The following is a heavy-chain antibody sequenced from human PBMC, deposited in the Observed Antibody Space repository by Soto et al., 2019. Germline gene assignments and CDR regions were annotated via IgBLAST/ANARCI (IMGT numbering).Heavy chain of an antibody. V-gene: IGHV4-39*01. CDR2: IYYSGIT. J-gene: IGHJ4*02. Sequence: QLQLQESGPGLVKPSETLSLTCTVSGVSISNSSYYWGWIRRPPGKGLEWIGTIYYSGITYYNPSLKGRVTLSVDTSKNQFSLKLTSVTAADTAVYYCARHGSNWGQGTLVTVSS. CDR3: ARHGSN. CDR1: GVSISNSSYY.